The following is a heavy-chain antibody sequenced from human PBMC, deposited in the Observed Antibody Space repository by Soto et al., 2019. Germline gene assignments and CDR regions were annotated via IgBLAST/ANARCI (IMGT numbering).Heavy chain of an antibody. CDR1: GYTFTDFY. V-gene: IGHV1-2*02. J-gene: IGHJ5*02. CDR2: INPKTGDT. Sequence: QEQLVQSGTEVKKPGASVTVSCKSSGYTFTDFYLHWLRQAPGQGLEWVGWINPKTGDTKSSQKFQGRVTMSRDTSVSTAYIDLTSLTSDDTAMYYCATGTNGTTGWYHPWGQETRVTVSS. D-gene: IGHD1-1*01. CDR3: ATGTNGTTGWYHP.